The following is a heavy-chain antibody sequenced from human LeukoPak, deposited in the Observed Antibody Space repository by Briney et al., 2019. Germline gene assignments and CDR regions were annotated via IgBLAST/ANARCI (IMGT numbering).Heavy chain of an antibody. J-gene: IGHJ4*02. CDR3: TKHGTN. V-gene: IGHV3-23*01. Sequence: GGSLRLSCAASGFTFSSYAMSWVRQAPGEGPEWVSGITGSGTSTFYADSVKGRFTISRDNSKSTLYLQMNSLRAEDTAIYYCTKHGTNWGQGTLVTVSS. CDR1: GFTFSSYA. CDR2: ITGSGTST. D-gene: IGHD4/OR15-4a*01.